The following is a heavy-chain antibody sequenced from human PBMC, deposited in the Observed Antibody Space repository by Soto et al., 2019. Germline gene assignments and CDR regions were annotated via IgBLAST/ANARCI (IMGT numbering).Heavy chain of an antibody. V-gene: IGHV4-30-2*01. Sequence: QLQLQESGSGLVKPSQTLSLTCAVSGGSISSGGYSWSWIRQPPGKGLEWIGYIYHSGSTYYNPYLQSRVTISVDRSKNQFSLKLSSVTAADTAVYYCARGSIAAAADGNFDYWGQGTLVTVSS. CDR3: ARGSIAAAADGNFDY. D-gene: IGHD6-13*01. J-gene: IGHJ4*02. CDR1: GGSISSGGYS. CDR2: IYHSGST.